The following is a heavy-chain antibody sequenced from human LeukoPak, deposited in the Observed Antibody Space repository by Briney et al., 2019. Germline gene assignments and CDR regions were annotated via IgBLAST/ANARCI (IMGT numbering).Heavy chain of an antibody. CDR2: IYSGGST. Sequence: GGSLRLSCAASGFTVSSNYMSWVRQAPGKGLGWVSVIYSGGSTYYADSVKGRFTISRDNSKNTLYLQMNSLRAEDTAVYYCARYSRSCDAFDIWGQGTMVTVSS. V-gene: IGHV3-66*01. CDR1: GFTVSSNY. D-gene: IGHD6-13*01. CDR3: ARYSRSCDAFDI. J-gene: IGHJ3*02.